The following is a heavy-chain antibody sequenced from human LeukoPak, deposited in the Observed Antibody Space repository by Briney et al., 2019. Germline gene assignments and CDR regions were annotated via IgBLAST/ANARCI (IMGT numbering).Heavy chain of an antibody. D-gene: IGHD4-17*01. CDR3: ARDVDYGDYGWFDP. CDR2: IYYSGST. CDR1: GGSISSGDYY. Sequence: SQTLSLTCTVSGGSISSGDYYWSWIRQPPGTGLEWIGYIYYSGSTYYNPSLKSRVTISVDTSKNQFSLKLSSVTAADTAVYYCARDVDYGDYGWFDPWGQGTLVTVSS. J-gene: IGHJ5*02. V-gene: IGHV4-30-4*08.